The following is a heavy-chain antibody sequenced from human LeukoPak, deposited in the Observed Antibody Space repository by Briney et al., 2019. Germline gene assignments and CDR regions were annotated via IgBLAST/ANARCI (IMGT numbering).Heavy chain of an antibody. Sequence: GGSLRLSCAASGFTFSSYVMSWVRQAPGKGLEWVSAISGSGGSTYYADSVKGRFTISRDNSKNTLYLQMNSLRAEDTAVYYCAKGSIAVAGRNWFDPWGQGTLVTVSS. CDR2: ISGSGGST. V-gene: IGHV3-23*01. CDR3: AKGSIAVAGRNWFDP. CDR1: GFTFSSYV. J-gene: IGHJ5*02. D-gene: IGHD6-19*01.